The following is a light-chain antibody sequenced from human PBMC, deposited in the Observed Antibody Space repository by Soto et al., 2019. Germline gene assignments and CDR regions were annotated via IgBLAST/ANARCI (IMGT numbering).Light chain of an antibody. CDR3: QSYDSSLSGYV. CDR2: ANT. V-gene: IGLV1-40*01. CDR1: SSNIGAGYD. J-gene: IGLJ1*01. Sequence: QSVLTQPPSVSGAPGQRVTISCTGSSSNIGAGYDVHWYQQLPGTAPKLLIYANTNRPSGVPDRFSGSKSGTSDSLAITGLRAEDEADYYCQSYDSSLSGYVFGTGTKVT.